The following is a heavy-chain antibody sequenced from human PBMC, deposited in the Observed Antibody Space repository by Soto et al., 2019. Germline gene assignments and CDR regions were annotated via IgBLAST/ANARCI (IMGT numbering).Heavy chain of an antibody. J-gene: IGHJ4*02. CDR1: GYSISSGYY. CDR3: ARSNDIPRYYFDY. Sequence: SETLSLTCAVSGYSISSGYYWGWIRQPPGEGLEWIGCMSHSGRTYNNPSLKSRVTISRDTSKNQFSLKLSSVTAADTAVYYCARSNDIPRYYFDYWGQGTLVTVSS. D-gene: IGHD3-9*01. CDR2: MSHSGRT. V-gene: IGHV4-38-2*01.